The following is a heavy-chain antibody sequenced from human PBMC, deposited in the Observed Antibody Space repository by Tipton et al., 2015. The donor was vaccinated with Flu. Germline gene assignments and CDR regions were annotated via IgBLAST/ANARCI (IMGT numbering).Heavy chain of an antibody. V-gene: IGHV4-38-2*01. Sequence: TLSLTCAVSGYSISSDFYWAWIRQFPGKGLEWIGTVSRTGSTIYNPSLKSRVTISVDTSKNQFSLKVSSVTAADTAVYYCASHPPPRISVPAPIDNWGQGTLVTVSS. J-gene: IGHJ4*02. CDR2: VSRTGST. D-gene: IGHD6-19*01. CDR1: GYSISSDFY. CDR3: ASHPPPRISVPAPIDN.